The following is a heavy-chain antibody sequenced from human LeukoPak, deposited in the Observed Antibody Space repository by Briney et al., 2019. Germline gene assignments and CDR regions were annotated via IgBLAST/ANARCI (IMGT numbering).Heavy chain of an antibody. Sequence: SVKVSCKASGGTFSSYAISWVRPAHGQGLEWMGGIIPIFGTANYAQKFQGRVTITADESTSTAYRELSSLRSEDTAVYYCARDKADAGHNLFDYWGQGTLVTVSS. CDR1: GGTFSSYA. CDR2: IIPIFGTA. CDR3: ARDKADAGHNLFDY. D-gene: IGHD6-13*01. J-gene: IGHJ4*02. V-gene: IGHV1-69*13.